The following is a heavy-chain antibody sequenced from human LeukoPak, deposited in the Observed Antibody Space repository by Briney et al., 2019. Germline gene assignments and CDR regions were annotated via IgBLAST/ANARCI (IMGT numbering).Heavy chain of an antibody. D-gene: IGHD3-22*01. CDR2: ISYDGSNK. CDR1: GFTFSSYE. J-gene: IGHJ4*02. CDR3: ARDRGMFYYDSSGYLDY. V-gene: IGHV3-30*04. Sequence: GGSLRLSCAASGFTFSSYEMNWVRQAPGKGLEWVAVISYDGSNKYYADSVKGRFTISRDNSKNTLYLQMNSLRAEDTAVYYCARDRGMFYYDSSGYLDYWGQGTLVIVSS.